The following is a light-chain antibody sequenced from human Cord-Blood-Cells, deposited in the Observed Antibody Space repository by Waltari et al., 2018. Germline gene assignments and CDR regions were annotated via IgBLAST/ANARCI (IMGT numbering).Light chain of an antibody. J-gene: IGLJ1*01. Sequence: QSALTQPASVSGSPGQSITISCTGTSSDVGGYNYVSWYQQHPGKAPKLMIYDVSKRPSGVSKRFSGSKSGHTASLTISGLQAEDEADYYCSSYTSSSTPYVFGTGTKVTVL. CDR2: DVS. CDR1: SSDVGGYNY. CDR3: SSYTSSSTPYV. V-gene: IGLV2-14*01.